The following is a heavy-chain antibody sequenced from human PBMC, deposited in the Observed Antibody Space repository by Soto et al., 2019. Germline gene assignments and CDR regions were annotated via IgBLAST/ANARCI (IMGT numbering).Heavy chain of an antibody. CDR1: GGSVSSSNW. D-gene: IGHD6-19*01. J-gene: IGHJ5*02. CDR2: IYHGGST. V-gene: IGHV4-4*02. CDR3: ARWSIGSSVWYGTWFDP. Sequence: QVQLQESGPGLVKPSGTLALTCAVSGGSVSSSNWWSRVRQPPGKGLECSGEIYHGGSTNYSPFLKRRVTISVDKSENQFALKLSSVTAADTSVYYCARWSIGSSVWYGTWFDPWGQGTLVTVSS.